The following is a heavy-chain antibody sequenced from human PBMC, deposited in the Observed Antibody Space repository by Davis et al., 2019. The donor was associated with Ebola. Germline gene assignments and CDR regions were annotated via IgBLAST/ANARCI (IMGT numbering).Heavy chain of an antibody. Sequence: GESLKISCAASGFTFSSNSMNWVRQAPGKGLEWVSFISSSSNYIYYADSVKGRFTISRDNAKNSLSLQMNSLRAEDTAVYYCARSSIAADWGQGTLVTVS. V-gene: IGHV3-21*01. CDR3: ARSSIAAD. CDR2: ISSSSNYI. CDR1: GFTFSSNS. J-gene: IGHJ4*02. D-gene: IGHD6-6*01.